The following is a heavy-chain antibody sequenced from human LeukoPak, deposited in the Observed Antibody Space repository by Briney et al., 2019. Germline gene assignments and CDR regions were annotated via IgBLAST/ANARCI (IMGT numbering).Heavy chain of an antibody. V-gene: IGHV3-30*02. CDR3: ARMSGSVAEITYFDY. CDR1: GFSFSSYG. CDR2: IRYDGSNK. Sequence: PGGSLRLSCAASGFSFSSYGMHWVRQAPGKGLEWVAFIRYDGSNKYYADSVKGRFTISRDNSKNTLYLQMNSLRAEDTAVYYCARMSGSVAEITYFDYWGQGTLVTVSS. J-gene: IGHJ4*02. D-gene: IGHD1-26*01.